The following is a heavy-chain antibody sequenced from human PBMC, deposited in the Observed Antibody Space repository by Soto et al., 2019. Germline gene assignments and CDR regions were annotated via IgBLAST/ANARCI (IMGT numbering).Heavy chain of an antibody. Sequence: PGGSLRLSCAASGFTFSSYGMHWVRQAPGKGLEWVAVISYDGSNKYYADSVKGRFTISRDNSKNTLYLQMNSLRAEDTAVYYGANKTGTTRGYYYYGMDVWGQGTTVTVSS. V-gene: IGHV3-30*18. CDR2: ISYDGSNK. D-gene: IGHD1-7*01. CDR1: GFTFSSYG. J-gene: IGHJ6*02. CDR3: ANKTGTTRGYYYYGMDV.